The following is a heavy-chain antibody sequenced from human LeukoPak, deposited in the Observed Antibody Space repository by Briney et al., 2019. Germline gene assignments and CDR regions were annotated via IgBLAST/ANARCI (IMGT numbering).Heavy chain of an antibody. Sequence: SDALSLTCTVSGASLNSYYWNWIRQPPGKGLEWIGYVNHSGSTHYVPPLKSRVTISVDTSKNQISLALTSVTPADTGVYYCARDPGSHITPFGVVSIGWFDPWGQGTLVTVSS. CDR1: GASLNSYY. D-gene: IGHD3-3*01. CDR2: VNHSGST. J-gene: IGHJ5*02. V-gene: IGHV4-59*01. CDR3: ARDPGSHITPFGVVSIGWFDP.